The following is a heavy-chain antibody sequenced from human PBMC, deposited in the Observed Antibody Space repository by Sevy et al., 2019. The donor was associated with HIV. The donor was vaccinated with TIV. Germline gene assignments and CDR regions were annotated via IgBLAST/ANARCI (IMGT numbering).Heavy chain of an antibody. CDR2: IKSKTDGGTT. CDR1: GFTFSNAW. Sequence: GRSLRLSCAASGFTFSNAWMSWVRQAPGKGLEWVGRIKSKTDGGTTDYAAPVKGRFTISRDDSKNTLYLQMNSLKTEDTAVYYCTTDRYGSGSYSYYYYGMDVWGQGTTVTVSS. CDR3: TTDRYGSGSYSYYYYGMDV. D-gene: IGHD3-10*01. V-gene: IGHV3-15*01. J-gene: IGHJ6*02.